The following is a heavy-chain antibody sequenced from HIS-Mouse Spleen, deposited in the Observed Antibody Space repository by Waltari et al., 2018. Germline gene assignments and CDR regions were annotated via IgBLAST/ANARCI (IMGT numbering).Heavy chain of an antibody. D-gene: IGHD6-13*01. CDR2: IGDEGGNK. J-gene: IGHJ4*02. CDR3: AKFSTYSSSWYYFDY. V-gene: IGHV3-33*06. Sequence: QVQLVESGGGVVQPGRSLRLSCAASGFTFSSYGMHWVRQAPGKGLGLVGVIGDEGGNKYYADSVKGRFTISRDNSKNTLYLQMNSLRAEDTAVYYCAKFSTYSSSWYYFDYWGQGTLVTVSS. CDR1: GFTFSSYG.